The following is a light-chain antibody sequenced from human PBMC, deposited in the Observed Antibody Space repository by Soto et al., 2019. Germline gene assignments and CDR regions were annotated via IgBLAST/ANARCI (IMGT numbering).Light chain of an antibody. CDR3: QQYINWPRT. J-gene: IGKJ1*01. Sequence: EVLMSRSPATLSVSPGERATLAWRASHDVTTYLAWYQQKSGQAPRLLIYAASTRATGIPARFSGSGSGTEFSLTISSLQSEDVAVYYCQQYINWPRTFGQGTKVDI. CDR1: HDVTTY. CDR2: AAS. V-gene: IGKV3-15*01.